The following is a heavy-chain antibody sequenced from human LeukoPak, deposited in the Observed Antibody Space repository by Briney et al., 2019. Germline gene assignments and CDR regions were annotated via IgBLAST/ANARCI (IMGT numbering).Heavy chain of an antibody. V-gene: IGHV1-69*05. D-gene: IGHD2-2*01. Sequence: SVKVCCKASGGTFSRYAISWVRQAPGQGLEWMGGIIPIFGTANYAQKFQGRVTITTDESTSTAYMELSSLRSEDTAVYYCARDNCSSTSCYFRLNYWGQGTLVTVSS. CDR2: IIPIFGTA. J-gene: IGHJ4*02. CDR1: GGTFSRYA. CDR3: ARDNCSSTSCYFRLNY.